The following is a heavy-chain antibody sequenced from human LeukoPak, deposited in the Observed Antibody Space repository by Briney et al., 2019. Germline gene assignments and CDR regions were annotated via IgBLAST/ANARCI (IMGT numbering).Heavy chain of an antibody. J-gene: IGHJ3*02. Sequence: GGSLRLSCVASGFTFSDSWMSWVRQAPGKGLEWVADIKKDGSEKDYVDSVKGRFTISRDNAKNSLYLQMDSLRAEDTAVYYCARGDRAAFDIWGQGTKVTVSS. V-gene: IGHV3-7*01. CDR1: GFTFSDSW. CDR3: ARGDRAAFDI. CDR2: IKKDGSEK.